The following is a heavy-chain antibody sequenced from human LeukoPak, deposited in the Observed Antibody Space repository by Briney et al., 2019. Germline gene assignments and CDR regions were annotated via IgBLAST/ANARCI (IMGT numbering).Heavy chain of an antibody. Sequence: SETLSLTCTVSGGSISTTTYYWAWIRQPPGKGLEWIGNIYYSGDTYYNPSLKSRVAISVDPSKNQFSLKMSSVNAADTAVYYCASVGPTGDWFDPWGQGTLVSVSS. CDR2: IYYSGDT. J-gene: IGHJ5*02. V-gene: IGHV4-39*01. CDR1: GGSISTTTYY. D-gene: IGHD1-26*01. CDR3: ASVGPTGDWFDP.